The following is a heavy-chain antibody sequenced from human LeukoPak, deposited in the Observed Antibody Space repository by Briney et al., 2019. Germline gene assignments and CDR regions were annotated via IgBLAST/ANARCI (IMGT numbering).Heavy chain of an antibody. CDR1: GYTFTGYY. D-gene: IGHD5-24*01. V-gene: IGHV1-2*04. J-gene: IGHJ6*02. CDR3: ARDSRRDSDYYYGMDV. Sequence: ASVKVSCMASGYTFTGYYMHWVRQAPGQGLEWMGWINPNSGGTNYAQKFQGWVTMTRDTSISTAYMELSSLRSEDTAVYYCARDSRRDSDYYYGMDVWGQGTTVTVSS. CDR2: INPNSGGT.